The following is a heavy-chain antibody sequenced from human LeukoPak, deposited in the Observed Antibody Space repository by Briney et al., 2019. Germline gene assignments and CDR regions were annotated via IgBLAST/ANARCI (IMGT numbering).Heavy chain of an antibody. D-gene: IGHD3-16*01. CDR3: ARAGGTRYYYAMDV. V-gene: IGHV3-23*01. CDR1: GFTFSSYA. CDR2: ISGSGGST. Sequence: GRSLRLSCAASGFTFSSYALSWVRQAPGKGLEWVSAISGSGGSTYYADSVKGRFTVSRDNAENSLYLQMNGLRAEDTAFYYCARAGGTRYYYAMDVWGQGTTVTVSS. J-gene: IGHJ6*02.